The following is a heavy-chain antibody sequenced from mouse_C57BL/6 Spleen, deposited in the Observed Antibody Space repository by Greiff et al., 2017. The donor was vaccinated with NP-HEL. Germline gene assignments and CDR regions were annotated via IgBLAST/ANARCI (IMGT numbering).Heavy chain of an antibody. CDR1: GYTFTDYN. CDR3: ARRENYYGRGNFDY. D-gene: IGHD1-1*01. J-gene: IGHJ2*01. Sequence: VQLQQSGPELVKPGASVKIPCKASGYTFTDYNMDWVKQSHGKSLEWIGDINPNNGGTIYNQKFKGKATLTVDKSSSTAYMELRSLTSEDTAVYYCARRENYYGRGNFDYWGQGTTLTVSS. CDR2: INPNNGGT. V-gene: IGHV1-18*01.